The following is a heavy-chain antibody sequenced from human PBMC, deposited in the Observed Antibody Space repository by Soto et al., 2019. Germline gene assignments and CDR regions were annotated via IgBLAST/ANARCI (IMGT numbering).Heavy chain of an antibody. CDR3: ARTQDIVLVPAAPYYYYYGMDV. D-gene: IGHD2-2*01. CDR1: GFTFSSYA. J-gene: IGHJ6*02. V-gene: IGHV3-30-3*01. Sequence: QVQLVESGGGVVQPGRSLRLSCAASGFTFSSYAMHWVRQAPGKGLEWVAVISYDGSNKYYADSVKGRFTISRDNSMTXXYXQXXSLRAEDTAVYYCARTQDIVLVPAAPYYYYYGMDVWGQGTTVTVSS. CDR2: ISYDGSNK.